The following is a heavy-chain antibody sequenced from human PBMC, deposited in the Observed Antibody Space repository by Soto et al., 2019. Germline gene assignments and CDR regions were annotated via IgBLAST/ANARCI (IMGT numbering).Heavy chain of an antibody. CDR3: ERGRNYYGSGSYYKHAFDR. CDR1: GGSFSGYY. V-gene: IGHV4-34*01. Sequence: SETLSLTCAVYGGSFSGYYWSWIRQPPGKGLEWIGEINHSGSTNYNPSLKCRVTISVDTSKNQFSLKLSSVTAADTAVYYCERGRNYYGSGSYYKHAFDRWGQGTMVTVSS. J-gene: IGHJ3*01. CDR2: INHSGST. D-gene: IGHD3-10*01.